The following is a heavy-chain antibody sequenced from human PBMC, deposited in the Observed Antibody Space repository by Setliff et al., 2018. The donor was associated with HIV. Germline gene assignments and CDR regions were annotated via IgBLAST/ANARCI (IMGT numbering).Heavy chain of an antibody. CDR2: IYYSGST. Sequence: SETLSLTCTVSGGSINTGSYYWGWIRQPPGKGLESIGTIYYSGSTYYKSSLKSRLTISVDTSKNQFSLKMSSVTAADTAVYYCARARGPEGDFDSLGQGTLVTVSS. J-gene: IGHJ4*02. V-gene: IGHV4-39*07. CDR3: ARARGPEGDFDS. D-gene: IGHD3-10*01. CDR1: GGSINTGSYY.